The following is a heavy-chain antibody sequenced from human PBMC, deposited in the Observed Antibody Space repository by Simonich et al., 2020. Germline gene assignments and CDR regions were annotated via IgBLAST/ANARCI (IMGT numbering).Heavy chain of an antibody. CDR1: GFTFSSYA. D-gene: IGHD1-26*01. V-gene: IGHV3-23*01. CDR2: ISGSGGRT. Sequence: EVQLLESGGGLVQPGGSLRLSCAASGFTFSSYAMSWVRQAPGKGVEGVSAISGSGGRTYYADSVKGRFTISRDNSKNTLYLQMNSLRAEDTAVYYCAKDSSLVGATDWFDPWGQGTLVTVSS. CDR3: AKDSSLVGATDWFDP. J-gene: IGHJ5*02.